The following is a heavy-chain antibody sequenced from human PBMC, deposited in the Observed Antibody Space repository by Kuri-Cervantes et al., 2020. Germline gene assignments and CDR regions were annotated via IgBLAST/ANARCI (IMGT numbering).Heavy chain of an antibody. CDR2: INHSGST. D-gene: IGHD4-17*01. Sequence: ESLKISCAVYGGTFSGYYWNWIRQPPGKGLEWIGEINHSGSTNYNPSLKSRVIISVDTSKNQFSLKLSSVTAADTAVYYCARDWSGYGDEMGYFDYWGQGTLVTVSS. CDR1: GGTFSGYY. J-gene: IGHJ4*02. V-gene: IGHV4-34*01. CDR3: ARDWSGYGDEMGYFDY.